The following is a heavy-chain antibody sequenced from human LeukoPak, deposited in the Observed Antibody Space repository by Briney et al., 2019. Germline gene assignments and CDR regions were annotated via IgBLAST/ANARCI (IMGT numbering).Heavy chain of an antibody. D-gene: IGHD2-2*01. V-gene: IGHV3-64*01. J-gene: IGHJ4*02. CDR3: ARGVPIVVVPAAVDY. Sequence: GGSLRLSCAASGFTFSSYAMHWVRQAPGKGLEYVSAISSNGGSTYYANSVKGRFTISRDNSKNTLYLHMGSLRAEDMAVYYCARGVPIVVVPAAVDYWGQGTLVTVSS. CDR2: ISSNGGST. CDR1: GFTFSSYA.